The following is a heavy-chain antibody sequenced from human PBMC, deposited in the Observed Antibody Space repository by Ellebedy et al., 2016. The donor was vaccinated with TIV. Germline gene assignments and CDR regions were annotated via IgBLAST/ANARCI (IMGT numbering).Heavy chain of an antibody. D-gene: IGHD3-22*01. CDR2: ITNTGSNT. CDR1: GFTFSSFP. CDR3: AKSVVADP. J-gene: IGHJ5*02. V-gene: IGHV3-23*01. Sequence: GESLKISXAASGFTFSSFPMSWVRQAPGKGLEWVSAITNTGSNTYYADSVKGRFTVSRDNSKSTLYLQVSSLRAEDTAVYYCAKSVVADPWGQGTLVTVSS.